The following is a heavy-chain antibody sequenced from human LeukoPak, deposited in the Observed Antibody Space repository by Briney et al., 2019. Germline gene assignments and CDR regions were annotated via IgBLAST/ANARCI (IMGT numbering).Heavy chain of an antibody. CDR2: ISKNGKTI. J-gene: IGHJ5*02. Sequence: GGSLRLFCAASGFTFSDYYMSWIRQAPGKGLEWLSYISKNGKTIYYADSVKGRFTISRDNARKSVYLQMISLRAEDTAVYYCATTGLLGDIPWGQGTLVTVSS. CDR3: ATTGLLGDIP. CDR1: GFTFSDYY. V-gene: IGHV3-11*01. D-gene: IGHD2-21*01.